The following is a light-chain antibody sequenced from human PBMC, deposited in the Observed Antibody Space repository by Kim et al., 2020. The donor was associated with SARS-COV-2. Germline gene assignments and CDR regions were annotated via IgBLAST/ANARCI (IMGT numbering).Light chain of an antibody. CDR3: QAWDSDTAV. Sequence: SYELTQPPSVSVSPGQTAFITCSGDKLGDKYTYWFQQKPVQSPVLVIHQSTKRPSGIPERFSGSNSGNTATLTISGTQTLDEGDYYCQAWDSDTAVFGGGTKVTVL. V-gene: IGLV3-1*01. CDR2: QST. CDR1: KLGDKY. J-gene: IGLJ3*02.